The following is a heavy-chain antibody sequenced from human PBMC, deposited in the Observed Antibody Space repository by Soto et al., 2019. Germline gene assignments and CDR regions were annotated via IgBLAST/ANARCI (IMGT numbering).Heavy chain of an antibody. CDR1: GYTFSDYY. Sequence: QVQLVESGGDLVKPGGSLRLSCAASGYTFSDYYMSWFRQAPGKGQEWISFFDTSGTKIYYADSVKGRFTITRDNAKDSLYLEMNSLRDEATAVYYCASHYDIWSGYLSPVDYWGQGTLVTVSS. CDR3: ASHYDIWSGYLSPVDY. D-gene: IGHD3-3*01. V-gene: IGHV3-11*01. J-gene: IGHJ4*02. CDR2: FDTSGTKI.